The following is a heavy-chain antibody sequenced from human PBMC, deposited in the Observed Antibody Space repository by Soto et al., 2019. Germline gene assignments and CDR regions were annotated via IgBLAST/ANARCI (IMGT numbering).Heavy chain of an antibody. CDR1: GYTFTGYY. CDR2: INPNSGGT. CDR3: ARVSPKRYCSSTSCLTPTWFDP. D-gene: IGHD2-2*01. V-gene: IGHV1-2*02. Sequence: GASVKVSCKASGYTFTGYYMHWVRQAPGQGLEWMGWINPNSGGTNYAQKVQGRVTMTRDTSISTAYMELSRLRSDDTAVYYCARVSPKRYCSSTSCLTPTWFDPWGQGTLVTVSS. J-gene: IGHJ5*02.